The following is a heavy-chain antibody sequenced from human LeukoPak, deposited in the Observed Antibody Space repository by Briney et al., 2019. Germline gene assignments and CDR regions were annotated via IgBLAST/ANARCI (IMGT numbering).Heavy chain of an antibody. J-gene: IGHJ4*02. CDR3: ASTRRAAVAGRFDS. CDR2: IYHSGKT. Sequence: SETLSLTCNGSGASMSSNYWSWIGHPPGKGLEGIGYIYHSGKTNYSPSLESRVTMLVDESKNQFSVRVHFVSAADTAVYYCASTRRAAVAGRFDSWGQGTLVTVSS. CDR1: GASMSSNY. V-gene: IGHV4-4*09. D-gene: IGHD6-19*01.